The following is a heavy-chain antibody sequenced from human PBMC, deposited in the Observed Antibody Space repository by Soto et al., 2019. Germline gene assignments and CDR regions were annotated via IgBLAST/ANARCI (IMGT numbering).Heavy chain of an antibody. Sequence: SETLSLTCTVSGGSISSGGYYWSWIRQHPGKGLEWIGYIYYSGSTYYNPSRKSRVTISVDTSKNQFSLKLSSVTAADTAVYYCARGPEIQLWSPIDYWGQGTLVTVSS. J-gene: IGHJ4*02. CDR2: IYYSGST. CDR3: ARGPEIQLWSPIDY. D-gene: IGHD5-18*01. V-gene: IGHV4-31*03. CDR1: GGSISSGGYY.